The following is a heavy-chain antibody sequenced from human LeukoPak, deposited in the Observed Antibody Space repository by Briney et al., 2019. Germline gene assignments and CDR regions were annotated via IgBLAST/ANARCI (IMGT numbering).Heavy chain of an antibody. V-gene: IGHV1-2*02. CDR3: ARGTTVTTPFDY. J-gene: IGHJ4*02. CDR2: ISPNSGGS. Sequence: ASVNVSCKSSGYTVTGYYIHWVRQAPRQGLEWVGWISPNSGGSNYAQQFQGRVSMPRDRSVRTAHMELSNVRSDDTAVYYCARGTTVTTPFDYWGQGTLVTVSS. CDR1: GYTVTGYY. D-gene: IGHD4-17*01.